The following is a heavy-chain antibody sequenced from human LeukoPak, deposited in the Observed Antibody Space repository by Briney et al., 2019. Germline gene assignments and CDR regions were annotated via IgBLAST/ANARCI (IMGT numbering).Heavy chain of an antibody. Sequence: PSETLSLTCAVYGGSFSGYYWSWIRQPPGKGLEWLGEINHSGSTNYNPSLKSRVTISVDTSKNQFSLKLSSVTAADTAVYYCARGGWVAAAEPPYYYYYGMDVWGQGTTVTVSS. CDR2: INHSGST. CDR1: GGSFSGYY. CDR3: ARGGWVAAAEPPYYYYYGMDV. J-gene: IGHJ6*02. V-gene: IGHV4-34*01. D-gene: IGHD6-13*01.